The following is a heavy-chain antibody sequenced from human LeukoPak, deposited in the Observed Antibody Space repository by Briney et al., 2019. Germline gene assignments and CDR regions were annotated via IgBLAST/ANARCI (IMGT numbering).Heavy chain of an antibody. D-gene: IGHD4-17*01. Sequence: GQSRTLAREASRITVNTNYKVWVRQAPGKGLEWVSFISAGNGGTHYTDSVEGRFTISRDNSENMLYLQMNSLRAEDTALYYCANARRGGTTDLFDYWGQGILVTVSS. CDR3: ANARRGGTTDLFDY. J-gene: IGHJ4*02. V-gene: IGHV3-23*01. CDR1: RITVNTNY. CDR2: ISAGNGGT.